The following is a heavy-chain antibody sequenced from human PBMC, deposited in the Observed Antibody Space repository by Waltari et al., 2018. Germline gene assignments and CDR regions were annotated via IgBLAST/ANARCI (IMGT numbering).Heavy chain of an antibody. CDR3: ARARSGVATFLNWFDP. Sequence: QVQLVQSGAEVKKPGASVKVSCKASGYTFTSYAMHWVRQAPGQRLEWMGWINAGNGNTKYSQKCQGRVTITRDTSASTAYMELSSLRSEDTAVYYCARARSGVATFLNWFDPWGQGTLVTVSS. D-gene: IGHD5-12*01. V-gene: IGHV1-3*01. CDR2: INAGNGNT. J-gene: IGHJ5*02. CDR1: GYTFTSYA.